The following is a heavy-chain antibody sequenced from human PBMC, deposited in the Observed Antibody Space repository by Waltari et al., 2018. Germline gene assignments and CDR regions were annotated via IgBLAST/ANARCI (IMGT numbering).Heavy chain of an antibody. V-gene: IGHV4-39*01. Sequence: QLQLQESGPGLVKPSETLSLTCTVSGGSISSSSYYWGWIRQPPGKGLEWIGSIYYSGSTYYNPSLKSRVTISVDTSKNQFSLKLSSVTAADTAVYYCARGGRVITGNWYFDLWGRGTLVTVSS. J-gene: IGHJ2*01. D-gene: IGHD3-22*01. CDR1: GGSISSSSYY. CDR3: ARGGRVITGNWYFDL. CDR2: IYYSGST.